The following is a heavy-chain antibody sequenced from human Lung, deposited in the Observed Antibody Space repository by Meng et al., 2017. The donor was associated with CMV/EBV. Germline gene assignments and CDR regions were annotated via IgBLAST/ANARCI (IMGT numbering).Heavy chain of an antibody. V-gene: IGHV3-48*04. D-gene: IGHD3-16*01. J-gene: IGHJ4*02. CDR2: ISSGSSTI. CDR3: AKGGGAGRSASDY. Sequence: SCAASGFTFSTYSMNWVRQAPGKGLEWISYISSGSSTIYYADSVKGRFSISRDNAEKTLYLHVNNLRGEDTAVYYCAKGGGAGRSASDYWGQGNXVNVSS. CDR1: GFTFSTYS.